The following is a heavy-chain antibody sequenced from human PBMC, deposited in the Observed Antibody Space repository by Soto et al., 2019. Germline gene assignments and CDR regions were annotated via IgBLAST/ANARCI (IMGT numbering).Heavy chain of an antibody. CDR3: AREGQQLVAFDY. J-gene: IGHJ4*02. CDR2: INPSGSIT. Sequence: QVQLVQSGAEVKKPGASVKVSCKTSGYTFTSYYVQWVRQAPGQGLEWMGIINPSGSITNYAQKFQGRVTMTRYTSTSTVYMELTSLRSEDTAVYYCAREGQQLVAFDYWGQGTLVTVSS. D-gene: IGHD6-13*01. CDR1: GYTFTSYY. V-gene: IGHV1-46*03.